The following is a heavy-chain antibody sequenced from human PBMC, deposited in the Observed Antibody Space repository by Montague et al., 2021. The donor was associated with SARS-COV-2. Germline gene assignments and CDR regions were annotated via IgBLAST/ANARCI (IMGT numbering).Heavy chain of an antibody. J-gene: IGHJ4*02. CDR2: IGHTGSF. CDR1: GGSLSGHS. CDR3: ARGGTERSTTFGVVFFPLLDS. V-gene: IGHV4-34*01. Sequence: LRLSCAVYGGSLSGHSWSWVRQAPEKGLEWIGDIGHTGSFKYNLSLKSQVTMSIDAAKNQFSLRMTSVTAADTSIYYCARGGTERSTTFGVVFFPLLDSWVQATLVTVSS. D-gene: IGHD3-3*01.